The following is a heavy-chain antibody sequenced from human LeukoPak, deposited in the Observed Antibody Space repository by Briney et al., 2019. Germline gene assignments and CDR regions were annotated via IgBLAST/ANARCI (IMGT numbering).Heavy chain of an antibody. CDR1: GFTFSSYA. J-gene: IGHJ5*02. CDR2: ISGSSSNT. CDR3: AKGTAYYSLGP. D-gene: IGHD3/OR15-3a*01. V-gene: IGHV3-23*01. Sequence: QAGGSLRLSCAASGFTFSSYAMSWVRQAPGKGLEWVSHISGSSSNTYYAASVKGRFTISRDNSKNTLYLQMNSLRSDDTAVYYCAKGTAYYSLGPWGQGTLVTVSS.